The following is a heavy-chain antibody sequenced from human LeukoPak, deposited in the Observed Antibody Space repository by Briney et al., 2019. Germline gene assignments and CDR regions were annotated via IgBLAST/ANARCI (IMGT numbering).Heavy chain of an antibody. CDR3: ARRRDAFDI. V-gene: IGHV4-59*01. CDR1: GGSISSYY. J-gene: IGHJ3*02. CDR2: IYYSGST. Sequence: SETLSLTCTVSGGSISSYYWSWIRQPPGKGLEWIGYIYYSGSTNYNPSLKSRVTISVDTSKNQFPLKLSSVTAADTAVYYCARRRDAFDIWGQGTMVTVSS.